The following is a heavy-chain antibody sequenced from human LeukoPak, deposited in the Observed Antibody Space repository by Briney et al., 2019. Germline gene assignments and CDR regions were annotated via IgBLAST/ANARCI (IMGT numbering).Heavy chain of an antibody. J-gene: IGHJ4*02. D-gene: IGHD6-19*01. CDR1: GFTFNKDG. Sequence: PGGSLRLSCAASGFTFNKDGMSWVRQAPGKGLEWVSTVNENGAETRYADSVKGRFTISRDNSKNTVLLQMNSLRADDTALYYCTKGDGGWYPIDYWGQGTLVIVSS. CDR3: TKGDGGWYPIDY. CDR2: VNENGAET. V-gene: IGHV3-23*01.